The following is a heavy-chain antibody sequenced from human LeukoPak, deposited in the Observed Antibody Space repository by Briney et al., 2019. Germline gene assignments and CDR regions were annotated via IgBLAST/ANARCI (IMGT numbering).Heavy chain of an antibody. D-gene: IGHD3-22*01. CDR3: ARDLDSSGYYHVVDS. V-gene: IGHV3-23*01. Sequence: QPGGSLRLSCADSGFTFSSYAMSCIRQAPGKGLEWVSLISTSGRTHYADSVQGRFTISRDNSKNTLSLHMNSLRAEDTAVYYCARDLDSSGYYHVVDSWGQGALVTVSS. CDR2: ISTSGRT. J-gene: IGHJ4*02. CDR1: GFTFSSYA.